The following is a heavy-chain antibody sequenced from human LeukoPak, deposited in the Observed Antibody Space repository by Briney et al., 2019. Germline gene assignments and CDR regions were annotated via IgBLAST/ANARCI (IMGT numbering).Heavy chain of an antibody. J-gene: IGHJ4*02. CDR3: ATALWYSSGVDVWNRSR. CDR1: GNTLTELS. D-gene: IGHD6-19*01. V-gene: IGHV1-24*01. Sequence: GASVKVSCKVSGNTLTELSMHWVRQAPGKGLEWMGGFDPEDGETIYAQKFQGRVTMTEDTSTDTAYMELSSLRSEDTAVYYCATALWYSSGVDVWNRSRWGQGTLVTVSS. CDR2: FDPEDGET.